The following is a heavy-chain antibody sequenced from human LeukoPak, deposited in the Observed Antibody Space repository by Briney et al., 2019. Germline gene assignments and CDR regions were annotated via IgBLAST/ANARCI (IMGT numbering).Heavy chain of an antibody. V-gene: IGHV1-2*02. D-gene: IGHD3-22*01. CDR2: INPNSGGT. CDR3: ARASYYYDSSGYPGYYFDY. J-gene: IGHJ4*02. CDR1: GYTFTDYY. Sequence: GGSVKVSCKASGYTFTDYYMHWVRQAPGQGLEWMGWINPNSGGTNYAQKFQGKVTMTRDTSISTAYMELSRLRSDDTAVYYCARASYYYDSSGYPGYYFDYWGQGTLVTVSS.